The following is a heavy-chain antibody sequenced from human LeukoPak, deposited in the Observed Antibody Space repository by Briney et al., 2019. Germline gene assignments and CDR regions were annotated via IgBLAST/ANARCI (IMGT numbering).Heavy chain of an antibody. CDR1: GYTFTSYG. Sequence: GASVKVSCKASGYTFTSYGISWVRQAPGQGLEWMGWISAYNGNTNYAQKLQGRVTMATDTSTSTAYMEPRSLRSDDTAVYYCARDPPIAAAGHFDYWGQGTLVTVSS. CDR2: ISAYNGNT. CDR3: ARDPPIAAAGHFDY. V-gene: IGHV1-18*01. J-gene: IGHJ4*02. D-gene: IGHD6-13*01.